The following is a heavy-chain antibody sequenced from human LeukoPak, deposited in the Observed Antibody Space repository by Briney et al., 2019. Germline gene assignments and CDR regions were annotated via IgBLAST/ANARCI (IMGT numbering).Heavy chain of an antibody. D-gene: IGHD2-2*01. CDR2: IYHSGST. J-gene: IGHJ5*02. Sequence: PSETLSLTCAVSGYSISSGYYWGWLRQPPGKGLEWIGNIYHSGSTYYNPSLKSRVTISLDTSKNQFSLKLSSVTAADTAMYYCARRDQRNWFDPWGQGTLVTASP. V-gene: IGHV4-38-2*01. CDR1: GYSISSGYY. CDR3: ARRDQRNWFDP.